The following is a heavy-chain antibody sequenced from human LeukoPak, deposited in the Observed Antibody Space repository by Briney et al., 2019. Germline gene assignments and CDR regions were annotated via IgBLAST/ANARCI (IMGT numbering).Heavy chain of an antibody. V-gene: IGHV4-34*01. J-gene: IGHJ5*02. CDR1: GGSFSNYY. Sequence: SETLSLTCTVSGGSFSNYYCNWIRQPPGKGLEWIGEINHSGSTNYNPSLKSRVTISVDTSKNQFSLKLSSVTAADTAVYYCARGYCSSTSCSNWFDPWGQGTLVTVSS. D-gene: IGHD2-2*01. CDR2: INHSGST. CDR3: ARGYCSSTSCSNWFDP.